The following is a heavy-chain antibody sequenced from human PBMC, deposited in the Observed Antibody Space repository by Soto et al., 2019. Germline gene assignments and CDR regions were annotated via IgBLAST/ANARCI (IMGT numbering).Heavy chain of an antibody. CDR3: SRDLLAIAARPNWIDP. CDR2: FSAYNGNT. Sequence: ASVKVSCKASGYTFTSYGISRVRQAPGPGLEWMGWFSAYNGNTNKAQKLQGRVTMTTDTSTSTDYMELRSLRSDDTAVYYCSRDLLAIAARPNWIDPWGQGTLVTVSS. J-gene: IGHJ5*02. D-gene: IGHD6-6*01. CDR1: GYTFTSYG. V-gene: IGHV1-18*04.